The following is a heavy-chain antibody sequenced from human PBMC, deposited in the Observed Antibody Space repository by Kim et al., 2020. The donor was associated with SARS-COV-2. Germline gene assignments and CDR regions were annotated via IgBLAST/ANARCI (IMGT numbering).Heavy chain of an antibody. D-gene: IGHD3-10*01. CDR1: GGSFSGYY. CDR3: ARGLRGLWFGELLFYYYYGMDV. Sequence: SETLSLTCAVYGGSFSGYYWSWIRQPPGKGLEWIGEINHSGSTNYNPSLKSRVTISVDTSKNQFSLKLSSVTAADTAVYYCARGLRGLWFGELLFYYYYGMDVWGQGTTVTVSS. V-gene: IGHV4-34*01. J-gene: IGHJ6*02. CDR2: INHSGST.